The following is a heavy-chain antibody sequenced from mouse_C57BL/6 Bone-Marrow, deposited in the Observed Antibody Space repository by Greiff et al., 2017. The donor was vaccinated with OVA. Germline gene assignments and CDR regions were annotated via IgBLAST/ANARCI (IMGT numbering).Heavy chain of an antibody. V-gene: IGHV1-81*01. J-gene: IGHJ2*01. D-gene: IGHD2-14*01. CDR2: IYPRRGNT. CDR3: ARDWTDLYDFDY. Sequence: VQVVESGAELARPGASVKLSCKASGYTFTSYGISWVKQRTGQGLEWIGEIYPRRGNTYYNEKFKGKATLTADKSASTAYMELRILTSEDSAVYFCARDWTDLYDFDYWDRGTALTVTS. CDR1: GYTFTSYG.